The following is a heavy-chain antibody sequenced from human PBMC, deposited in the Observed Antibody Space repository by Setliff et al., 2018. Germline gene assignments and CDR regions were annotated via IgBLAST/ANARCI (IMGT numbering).Heavy chain of an antibody. CDR3: ARLPRTVTHFDY. J-gene: IGHJ4*02. Sequence: SETLSLTCAVSANTLSTSYYWGWIRQPAGAGLEWIGRIYSDGSADYNPSLRSRVSISVDTSKNQLSLKLDSLTAADTAVYFCARLPRTVTHFDYWGQGALVTVSS. D-gene: IGHD4-17*01. CDR2: IYSDGSA. CDR1: ANTLSTSYY. V-gene: IGHV4-38-2*01.